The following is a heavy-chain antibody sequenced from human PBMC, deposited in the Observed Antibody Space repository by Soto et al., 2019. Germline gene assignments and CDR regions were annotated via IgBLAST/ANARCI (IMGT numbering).Heavy chain of an antibody. CDR3: AKDGNDFWSGYFARYYYYMDV. J-gene: IGHJ6*03. CDR2: ISWNSGSI. D-gene: IGHD3-3*01. CDR1: GFTFDDYA. V-gene: IGHV3-9*01. Sequence: GGSLRRSCAASGFTFDDYAMHWVRQAPGKGLEWVSGISWNSGSIGYADSVKGRFTISRDNAKNSLYLQMNSLRAEDTALYYCAKDGNDFWSGYFARYYYYMDVWGKGTTVTVSS.